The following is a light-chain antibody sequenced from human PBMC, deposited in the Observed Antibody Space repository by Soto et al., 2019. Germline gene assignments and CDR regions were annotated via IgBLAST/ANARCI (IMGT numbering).Light chain of an antibody. CDR2: DTS. CDR3: QHHSNRPPFT. Sequence: EIVLKQSLGSVSLSPGERATLSWGDIQSVSTSFFDWYQQRPGQAPTLLIHDTSTRATAISARFIGSGSGTAFSLTIDCLLPEDFAVYYCQHHSNRPPFTFGPGTKVDIK. CDR1: QSVSTSF. V-gene: IGKV3D-20*02. J-gene: IGKJ3*01.